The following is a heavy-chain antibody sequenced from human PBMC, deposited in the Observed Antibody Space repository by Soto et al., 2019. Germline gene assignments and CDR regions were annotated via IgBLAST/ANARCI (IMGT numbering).Heavy chain of an antibody. D-gene: IGHD5-12*01. CDR1: GITFSSYS. Sequence: EVRLLESGGGLVQPGGSLRLSCAASGITFSSYSMSWVRQAPGKGLEWVSGISGSGGNTYYADSVKGRFTISRDNSKNTLYLQMNSLRAEDTAVYYCAKDEMATTNDWGQGTLVTVSS. CDR3: AKDEMATTND. V-gene: IGHV3-23*01. CDR2: ISGSGGNT. J-gene: IGHJ4*02.